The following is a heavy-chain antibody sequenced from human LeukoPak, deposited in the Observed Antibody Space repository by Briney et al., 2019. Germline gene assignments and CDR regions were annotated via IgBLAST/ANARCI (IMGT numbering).Heavy chain of an antibody. Sequence: PSETLSLTCTVSGGSISSSSYYWGWSRQPPGRGLEWIVSIYYSGSTTYTPSLKSRVTISVDTSKNQFSLKLSSVTAADTAVYYCARGGHYGGDNWFDPWGQGTLVTVSS. CDR3: ARGGHYGGDNWFDP. V-gene: IGHV4-39*07. D-gene: IGHD4-23*01. J-gene: IGHJ5*02. CDR1: GGSISSSSYY. CDR2: IYYSGST.